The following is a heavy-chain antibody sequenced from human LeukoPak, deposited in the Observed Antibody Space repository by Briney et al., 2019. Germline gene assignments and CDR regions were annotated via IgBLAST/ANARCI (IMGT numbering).Heavy chain of an antibody. CDR1: GYTFTSYD. Sequence: ASVKVSCKASGYTFTSYDINWVRQATGQGLEWMGWMNPNSGNTGYAQKFQGRATMTRNTSISTAYMELSSLRSKDTAVYYCARGNYYDSSGYYYELAPDYWGQGTLVTVSS. D-gene: IGHD3-22*01. CDR2: MNPNSGNT. V-gene: IGHV1-8*01. CDR3: ARGNYYDSSGYYYELAPDY. J-gene: IGHJ4*02.